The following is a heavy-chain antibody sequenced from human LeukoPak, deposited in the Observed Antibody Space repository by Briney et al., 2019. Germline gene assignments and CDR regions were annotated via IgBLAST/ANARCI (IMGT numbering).Heavy chain of an antibody. V-gene: IGHV5-51*01. CDR1: GYSFTSYW. Sequence: PGESLKISCKSSGYSFTSYWIGWVRQMPGKGLEWMGIIYPGDSDTRYRPSFQGQVTISADNSISTAYLQWSSLKASDTAMYYCAVCYDFWSGRTPYYFDDWGQGTPVTVSS. J-gene: IGHJ4*02. CDR2: IYPGDSDT. D-gene: IGHD3-3*01. CDR3: AVCYDFWSGRTPYYFDD.